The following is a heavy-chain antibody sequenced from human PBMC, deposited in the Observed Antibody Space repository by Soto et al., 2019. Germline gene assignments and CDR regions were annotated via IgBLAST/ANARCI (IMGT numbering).Heavy chain of an antibody. CDR2: IYWNDDK. D-gene: IGHD4-17*01. CDR3: AHRPTATQYGDYFKH. V-gene: IGHV2-5*01. Sequence: SGPTLVNPTQTLTLTCTFSGFSLTTTGVGVGWIRQPPGKAPEWLAIIYWNDDKRYSPSLKSRLTITKDTSKNLVFLTMTNMDPVDTGTYYCAHRPTATQYGDYFKHWGQGSLVTVSS. CDR1: GFSLTTTGVG. J-gene: IGHJ4*02.